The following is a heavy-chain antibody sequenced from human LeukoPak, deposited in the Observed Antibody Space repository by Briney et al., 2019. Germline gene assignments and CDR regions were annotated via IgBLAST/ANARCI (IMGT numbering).Heavy chain of an antibody. CDR1: GFTFSSYA. D-gene: IGHD1-14*01. CDR3: AKARTHYYYYMDV. Sequence: GGSLRLSCAASGFTFSSYAMSWVRQAPGKGLEWVSAISGSGGSTYYADSVKGRFTISRDNSKNFLYLQMNSLRTEDTALYYCAKARTHYYYYMDVWGKGTTVTVSS. J-gene: IGHJ6*03. CDR2: ISGSGGST. V-gene: IGHV3-23*01.